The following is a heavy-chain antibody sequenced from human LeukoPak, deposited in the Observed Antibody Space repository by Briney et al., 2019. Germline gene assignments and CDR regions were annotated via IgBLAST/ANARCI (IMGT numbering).Heavy chain of an antibody. J-gene: IGHJ3*02. D-gene: IGHD6-13*01. Sequence: GGSLRLSCAASGFTFSSYSMNWVRQAPGKGLEWLSSISSSSSYIYYADSVKGRFTISRDNAKNSLYLQMNSLRAEDTAVYYCARPDEQQLVRDAFDIWGQGTMVTVSS. CDR3: ARPDEQQLVRDAFDI. V-gene: IGHV3-21*01. CDR1: GFTFSSYS. CDR2: ISSSSSYI.